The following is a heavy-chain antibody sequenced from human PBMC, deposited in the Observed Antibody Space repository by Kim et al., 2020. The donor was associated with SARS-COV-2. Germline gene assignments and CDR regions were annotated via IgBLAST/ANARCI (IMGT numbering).Heavy chain of an antibody. CDR3: ARFYYDSSDPAYYYYGMDV. J-gene: IGHJ6*02. CDR1: GFTFSSYG. Sequence: GGSLRLSCAASGFTFSSYGMHWVRQAPGKGLEWVAVIWYDGSNKYYADSVKGRFTISRDNSKNTLYLQMNSLRAEDTAVYYCARFYYDSSDPAYYYYGMDVWGQGTTVTVSS. CDR2: IWYDGSNK. D-gene: IGHD3-22*01. V-gene: IGHV3-33*01.